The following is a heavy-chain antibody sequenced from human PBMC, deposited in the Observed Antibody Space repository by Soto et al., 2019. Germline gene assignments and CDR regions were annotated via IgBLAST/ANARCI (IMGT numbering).Heavy chain of an antibody. Sequence: QVQLQESGPGLMKPSQTLSLTCTVSGGYISSAGSFWSWVRQLPGKGLEWIGYMSHSETTHYNSSLXSXVSISIDTSKNEFSVNLGSVTAADTAVYYCARGYSRPDWFDSWGPGTLVIVSS. CDR1: GGYISSAGSF. CDR3: ARGYSRPDWFDS. J-gene: IGHJ5*01. V-gene: IGHV4-31*03. CDR2: MSHSETT. D-gene: IGHD5-12*01.